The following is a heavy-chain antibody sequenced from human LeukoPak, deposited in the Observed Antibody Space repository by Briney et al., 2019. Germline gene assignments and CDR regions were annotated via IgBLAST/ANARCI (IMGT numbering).Heavy chain of an antibody. J-gene: IGHJ4*02. CDR3: ARSRGSSGSYPFDY. D-gene: IGHD1-26*01. Sequence: GGSLRLSCAASGLTVSSNHMAWVRQAPGQGLERVSVIYTGGITYYADSVQGRFSISRDNAKNSLSLQMNSLRAEDTAVYYCARSRGSSGSYPFDYWGQGTLVTVSS. V-gene: IGHV3-66*01. CDR1: GLTVSSNH. CDR2: IYTGGIT.